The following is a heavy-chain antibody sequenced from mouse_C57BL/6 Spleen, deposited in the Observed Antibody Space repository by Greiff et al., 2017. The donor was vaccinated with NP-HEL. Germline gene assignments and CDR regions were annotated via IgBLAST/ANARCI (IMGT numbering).Heavy chain of an antibody. V-gene: IGHV1-26*01. Sequence: VQLQQSGAELARPGASVKLSCKASGYTFTDYYMNWVKQSHGKSLEWIGDINPNNGGTSYNQKFKGKATLTVDKSSSTAYMELRSLTSEDSAVYYCARGDLLWLRHYAMDYWGQGTSVTVSS. D-gene: IGHD2-2*01. CDR1: GYTFTDYY. J-gene: IGHJ4*01. CDR3: ARGDLLWLRHYAMDY. CDR2: INPNNGGT.